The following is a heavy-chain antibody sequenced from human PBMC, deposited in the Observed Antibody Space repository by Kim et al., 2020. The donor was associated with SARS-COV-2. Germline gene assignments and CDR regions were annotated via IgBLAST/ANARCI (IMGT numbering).Heavy chain of an antibody. D-gene: IGHD6-19*01. J-gene: IGHJ6*02. Sequence: GGSLRLPCAASGFTFSSYWMSWVRQAPGKGLEWVANIKQDGSEKYYVDSVKGRFTISRDNAKNSLYLQMNSLRAEDTAVYYCARVKSSGWSWRENYYYGMDVWGQGTTVTVSS. CDR1: GFTFSSYW. CDR2: IKQDGSEK. V-gene: IGHV3-7*01. CDR3: ARVKSSGWSWRENYYYGMDV.